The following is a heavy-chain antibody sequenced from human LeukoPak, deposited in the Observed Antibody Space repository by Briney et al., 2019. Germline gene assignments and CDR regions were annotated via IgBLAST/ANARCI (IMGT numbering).Heavy chain of an antibody. CDR1: GGSISNSGGFY. Sequence: SETLSLTCTVSGGSISNSGGFYWSWIRQHPGNGLEWIGFISYRGTTYYNPSLKSRVSMSVDTSKSQFSLRLSSVTDEDTAVYYCARISQSSGGFYYWGQGTLVTVSS. V-gene: IGHV4-31*02. J-gene: IGHJ4*02. D-gene: IGHD2-15*01. CDR2: ISYRGTT. CDR3: ARISQSSGGFYY.